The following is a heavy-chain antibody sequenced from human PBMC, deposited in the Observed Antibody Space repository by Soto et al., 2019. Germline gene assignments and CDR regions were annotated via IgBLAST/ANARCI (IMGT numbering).Heavy chain of an antibody. V-gene: IGHV3-74*01. Sequence: GGSLRLSCAASGFTFSSYWMHWVRQAPGKGLVWVSRINSDGSSTSYADSVKGRFTISRDNAKNTLYLQMNSLRAEDTAVYYCGSDRVLWFGESHVWFVHGGQGTLVTVSS. CDR1: GFTFSSYW. CDR2: INSDGSST. J-gene: IGHJ5*02. D-gene: IGHD3-10*01. CDR3: GSDRVLWFGESHVWFVH.